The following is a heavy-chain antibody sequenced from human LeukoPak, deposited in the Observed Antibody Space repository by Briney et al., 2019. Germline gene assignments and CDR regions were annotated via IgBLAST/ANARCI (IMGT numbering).Heavy chain of an antibody. J-gene: IGHJ5*02. D-gene: IGHD6-13*01. CDR2: ISGSGGST. V-gene: IGHV3-23*01. Sequence: GGSLRLSCAASGFTLSSYAMSWVRQAPGKGLEWVSAISGSGGSTYYADSVKGRFTISRDNSKNTLYLQMNSLRAEDTAVYYCAKAGRYSSNNRGRWFDPWGQGTLVTVSS. CDR1: GFTLSSYA. CDR3: AKAGRYSSNNRGRWFDP.